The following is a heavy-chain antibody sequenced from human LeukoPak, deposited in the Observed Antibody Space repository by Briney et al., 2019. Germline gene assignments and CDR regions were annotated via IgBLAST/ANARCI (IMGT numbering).Heavy chain of an antibody. CDR1: GFSLRNTGVA. J-gene: IGHJ4*02. V-gene: IGHV2-5*01. CDR2: NYWNNDK. D-gene: IGHD3-10*01. Sequence: SGPTLVNPTQTLTLTCTFSGFSLRNTGVAVAWIRQPPGRALEWLAVNYWNNDKGFSPSLKSRLTITKDTSKNQVVLIMTNMDPLDTGTYYCAHKGRGSGSYTMWGQGTLVTVSS. CDR3: AHKGRGSGSYTM.